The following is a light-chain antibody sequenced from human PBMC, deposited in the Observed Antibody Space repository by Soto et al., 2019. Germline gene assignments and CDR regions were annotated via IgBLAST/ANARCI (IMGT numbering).Light chain of an antibody. J-gene: IGKJ1*01. CDR2: GAS. CDR1: QSVSSSF. V-gene: IGKV3-20*01. Sequence: EIVLTQSPGSLSLSPGEGATLSCRASQSVSSSFCAWYQQKPGEATSLLIYGASRRATGVPDRFSSSGAGTYFPLSSSRLQPEDFAVYYCQQYESPLTFGQGTKVEIK. CDR3: QQYESPLT.